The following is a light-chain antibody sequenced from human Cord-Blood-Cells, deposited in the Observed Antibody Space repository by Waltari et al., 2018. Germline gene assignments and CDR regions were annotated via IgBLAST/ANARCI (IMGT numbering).Light chain of an antibody. CDR3: SSYTSSSIYV. J-gene: IGLJ1*01. CDR1: SSDVGGYNY. Sequence: QSALTQPASVSGSPGQSITISCTGTSSDVGGYNYVSWYQQHPGKAPKLMIYDVSKRPSWVSNRFSGSKSGNTASLTISGLQAEDEADYYCSSYTSSSIYVFGTGTKVTVL. V-gene: IGLV2-14*01. CDR2: DVS.